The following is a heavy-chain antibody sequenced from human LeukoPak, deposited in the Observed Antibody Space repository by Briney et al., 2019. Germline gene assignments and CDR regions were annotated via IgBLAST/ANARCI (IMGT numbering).Heavy chain of an antibody. CDR3: AKDYDFWSGYPFDY. CDR1: GFTFSSYG. CDR2: ISGSGGST. D-gene: IGHD3-3*01. J-gene: IGHJ4*02. V-gene: IGHV3-23*01. Sequence: GGSLRLSCAASGFTFSSYGMHWVRQAPGKGLEWVSAISGSGGSTYYADSVKGRFTISRDNSKNTLYLQMNSLRAEDTAVYYCAKDYDFWSGYPFDYWGQGTLVTVSS.